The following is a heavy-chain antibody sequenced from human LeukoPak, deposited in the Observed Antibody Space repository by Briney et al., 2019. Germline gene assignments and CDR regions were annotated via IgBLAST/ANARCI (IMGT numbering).Heavy chain of an antibody. J-gene: IGHJ5*02. V-gene: IGHV4-59*08. CDR2: IYYSGST. CDR3: AGQGSGYDPNWFDP. Sequence: TSETLSLTCTASGGSISSYYWSWIRQPPGKGLEWIGYIYYSGSTNYNPSLKSRVTISVDTSKNQFSLKLSSVTAADTAVYYCAGQGSGYDPNWFDPWGQGTLVTVSS. CDR1: GGSISSYY. D-gene: IGHD5-12*01.